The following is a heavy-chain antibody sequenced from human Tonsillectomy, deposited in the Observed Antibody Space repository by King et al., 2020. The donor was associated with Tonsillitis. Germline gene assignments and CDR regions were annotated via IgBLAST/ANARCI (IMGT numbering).Heavy chain of an antibody. CDR1: GFTFSTYG. V-gene: IGHV3-33*08. CDR2: IWYNGSNK. D-gene: IGHD1-26*01. J-gene: IGHJ3*02. Sequence: VQLVESGGGVVQPGRSLRLSCAASGFTFSTYGMHWVRQAPGKGLEWVAVIWYNGSNKFYAVSVKGRFTISRDNSKNTLYLQMNSLSAEDTAIYYCSRDAFPWWELRLDAFDIWGQGTMVTVSS. CDR3: SRDAFPWWELRLDAFDI.